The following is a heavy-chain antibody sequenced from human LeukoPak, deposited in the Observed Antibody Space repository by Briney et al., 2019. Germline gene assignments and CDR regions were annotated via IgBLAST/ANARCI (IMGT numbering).Heavy chain of an antibody. V-gene: IGHV1-2*02. CDR3: AHVSLPDYSSGWLGY. CDR1: GYTFTGYY. D-gene: IGHD6-19*01. J-gene: IGHJ4*02. CDR2: INPNSGGT. Sequence: ASVKVSCKASGYTFTGYYMHWVRQAPGQGLEWMGWINPNSGGTNYAQKFQGRVTMTRDTSISTAYMELSRLRSDDTAVYYCAHVSLPDYSSGWLGYWGQGTLVTVSS.